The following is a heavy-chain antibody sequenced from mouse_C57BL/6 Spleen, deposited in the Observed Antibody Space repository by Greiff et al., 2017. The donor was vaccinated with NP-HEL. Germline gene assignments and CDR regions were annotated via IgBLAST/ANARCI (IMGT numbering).Heavy chain of an antibody. CDR2: ISSGSSTI. V-gene: IGHV5-17*01. J-gene: IGHJ1*03. Sequence: EVMLVESGGGLVKPGGSLKLSCAASGFTFSDYGMHWVRQAPEKGLEWVAYISSGSSTIYYADTVKGRFTISRDNAKNTLFLQMTSLRSEDTAMYYCARGDYYGSSYWYCDVWGTGTTVTGSS. CDR3: ARGDYYGSSYWYCDV. CDR1: GFTFSDYG. D-gene: IGHD1-1*01.